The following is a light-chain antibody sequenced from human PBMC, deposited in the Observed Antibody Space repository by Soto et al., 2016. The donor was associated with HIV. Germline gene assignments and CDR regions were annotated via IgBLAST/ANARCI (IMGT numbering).Light chain of an antibody. CDR2: QAS. V-gene: IGKV1-5*03. CDR3: QQLNSYHTWT. J-gene: IGKJ1*01. Sequence: DIQMTQSPSTLSASIGDRVTITCRASQSFSSWLAWYQQKPGKAPKLLMSQASVLETGVPSRFSGSGSGTEFTLTISSLQPEDFATYYCQQLNSYHTWTFGPKGPRWKSN. CDR1: QSFSSW.